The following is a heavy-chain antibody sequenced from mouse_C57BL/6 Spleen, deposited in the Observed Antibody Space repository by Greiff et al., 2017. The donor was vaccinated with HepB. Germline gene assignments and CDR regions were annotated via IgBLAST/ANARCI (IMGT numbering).Heavy chain of an antibody. CDR1: GYTFTSYW. D-gene: IGHD1-1*01. CDR2: IDPSDSET. Sequence: VQLQQPGAELVRPGSSVKLSCKASGYTFTSYWMHWVKQRPIQGLEWIGNIDPSDSETHYNQKFKDKATLTVDKSSSTAYMQLSSLTSEDSAVYYCAREDAYYYGSSTYYFDYWGQGTTLTVSS. V-gene: IGHV1-52*01. CDR3: AREDAYYYGSSTYYFDY. J-gene: IGHJ2*01.